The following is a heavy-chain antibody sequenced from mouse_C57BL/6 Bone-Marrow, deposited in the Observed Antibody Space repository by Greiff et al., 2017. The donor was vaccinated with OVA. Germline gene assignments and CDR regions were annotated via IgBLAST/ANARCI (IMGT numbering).Heavy chain of an antibody. J-gene: IGHJ2*01. CDR2: IYPGDGDT. Sequence: QVQLQQSGPELVKPGASVKISCKASGYAFSSSWMNWVKQRPGQGLEWIGRIYPGDGDTNYNGKFKGKATLTADKSSSTAYMQLSSLTSEDSAVYFFARGKFLYWGQGTTLTVSS. CDR3: ARGKFLY. CDR1: GYAFSSSW. V-gene: IGHV1-82*01.